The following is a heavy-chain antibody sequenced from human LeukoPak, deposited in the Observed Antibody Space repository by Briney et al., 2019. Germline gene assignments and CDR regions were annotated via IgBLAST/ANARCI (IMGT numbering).Heavy chain of an antibody. J-gene: IGHJ3*02. CDR1: GFTFSSYS. V-gene: IGHV3-21*01. CDR3: ARGPRRSADAFDI. CDR2: ISSSSSYI. Sequence: GGSLRLSCAASGFTFSSYSMTWVRQAPGKGREWVSSISSSSSYIYYADSVKGRFTISRDNAKNSLYLQMNSLRAEDTAVYYCARGPRRSADAFDIWGQGTMVTVSS.